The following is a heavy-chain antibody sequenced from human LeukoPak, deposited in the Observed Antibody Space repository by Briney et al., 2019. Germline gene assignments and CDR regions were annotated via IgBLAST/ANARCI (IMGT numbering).Heavy chain of an antibody. V-gene: IGHV3-21*01. Sequence: PGGSLRLSCAASGFTFSTYTMNWVRQAPGKGLEWVSSVSSTSRYLYYADSLKGRFTISRDNAKNSLFLQMNSLRAEDTAVYYCGYYNSGSYSTPDSWGQGTQVTVSS. CDR1: GFTFSTYT. CDR3: GYYNSGSYSTPDS. J-gene: IGHJ5*01. D-gene: IGHD3-10*01. CDR2: VSSTSRYL.